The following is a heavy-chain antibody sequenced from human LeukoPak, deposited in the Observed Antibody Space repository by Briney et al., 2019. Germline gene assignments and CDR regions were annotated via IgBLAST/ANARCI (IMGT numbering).Heavy chain of an antibody. CDR1: GGTFSSYA. CDR3: ARDPYDFWSGYYFDY. J-gene: IGHJ4*02. CDR2: IIPIFGTA. D-gene: IGHD3-3*01. Sequence: SVKVSCKASGGTFSSYAISCVRQAPGQGLEWMGGIIPIFGTANYAQKFQGRVTITADESTSTAYMELSSLRSEDTAVYYCARDPYDFWSGYYFDYWGQGTLVTVSS. V-gene: IGHV1-69*13.